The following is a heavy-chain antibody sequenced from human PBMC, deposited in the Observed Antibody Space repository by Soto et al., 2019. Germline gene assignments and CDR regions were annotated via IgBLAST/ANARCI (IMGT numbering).Heavy chain of an antibody. CDR2: IKSKINGGPT. V-gene: IGHV3-15*07. D-gene: IGHD6-19*01. Sequence: EVQLVDSGGGSVEPGGSLRLSCAASGFTFTNAWLNWVRQAPGKGLEWVGRIKSKINGGPTDYAAPVKGRFSISRDDSENTVYLQMNRLKTEDTAVYYCAADLPEWVAYAFDYWGQGTLVTVSS. CDR3: AADLPEWVAYAFDY. CDR1: GFTFTNAW. J-gene: IGHJ4*02.